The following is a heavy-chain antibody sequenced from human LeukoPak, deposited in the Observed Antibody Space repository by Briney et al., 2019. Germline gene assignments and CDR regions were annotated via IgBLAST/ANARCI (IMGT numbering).Heavy chain of an antibody. J-gene: IGHJ6*03. CDR3: ARVAGGSYLNYYYYMDV. CDR2: ISSSSSYI. V-gene: IGHV3-21*01. D-gene: IGHD1-26*01. CDR1: GFTLSSYS. Sequence: GGSLRLSCAASGFTLSSYSMNWVRQAPGKGLEWVSSISSSSSYIYYADSVKGRFTISRDNAKNSLYLQMNSLRAEDTAVYYCARVAGGSYLNYYYYMDVWGKGTTVTVSS.